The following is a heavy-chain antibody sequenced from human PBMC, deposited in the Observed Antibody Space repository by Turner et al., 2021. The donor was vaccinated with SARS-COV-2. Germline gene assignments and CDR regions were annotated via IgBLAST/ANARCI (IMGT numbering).Heavy chain of an antibody. CDR3: ARSRYTYGSYYYYGMDV. D-gene: IGHD5-18*01. Sequence: QVQLVQSGAEVKKPGASVKVSCKASGYTFTGYYMHWVRQAPGQGLEWMGWINPNSGGTNYAQKFQGRVTMTWDTSISTAYMELSRPRSDDTAVYYCARSRYTYGSYYYYGMDVWGQGTTVTVSS. CDR2: INPNSGGT. J-gene: IGHJ6*02. V-gene: IGHV1-2*02. CDR1: GYTFTGYY.